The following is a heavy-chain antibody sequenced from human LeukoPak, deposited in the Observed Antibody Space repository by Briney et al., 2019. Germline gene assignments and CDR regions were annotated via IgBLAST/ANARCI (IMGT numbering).Heavy chain of an antibody. CDR3: AGSSLGDAFDI. J-gene: IGHJ3*02. V-gene: IGHV4-59*01. D-gene: IGHD7-27*01. CDR2: IYYSGST. CDR1: GGSISSYY. Sequence: PSETLSLTCTVSGGSISSYYWSWIRQPPGKGLEWIGYIYYSGSTNYNPSLKSRVTISVGTSKNQFSLKLSSVTAADTAVYYCAGSSLGDAFDIWGQGTMVTVSS.